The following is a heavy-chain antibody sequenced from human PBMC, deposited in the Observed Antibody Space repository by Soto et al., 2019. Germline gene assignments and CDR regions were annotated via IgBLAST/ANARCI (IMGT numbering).Heavy chain of an antibody. D-gene: IGHD2-8*01. V-gene: IGHV1-18*01. CDR1: GYTFTRYG. J-gene: IGHJ6*02. CDR3: AKNGQPPYYYYGLDV. CDR2: ISGYNGDA. Sequence: GASAKVSCKASGYTFTRYGISWVRQAPGQGLEWMGWISGYNGDANYAQRFQVRVSMTIDTSTTTAYMELRTLTPDDTAVYYCAKNGQPPYYYYGLDVWGQGTTVTVSS.